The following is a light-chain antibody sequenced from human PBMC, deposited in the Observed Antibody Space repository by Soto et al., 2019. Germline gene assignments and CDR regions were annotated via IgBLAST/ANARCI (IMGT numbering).Light chain of an antibody. CDR3: SSHAGSIHFYV. J-gene: IGLJ1*01. V-gene: IGLV2-8*01. CDR1: SSDVGAYNF. CDR2: EVS. Sequence: QSVLTQPPSASVSPGQSVTISCTGTSSDVGAYNFVSWYQQHPGKATKLIISEVSKRPSGVPDRFSGSKSGNTASLTVSGLQAEDEADYYCSSHAGSIHFYVFGTGTKVTVL.